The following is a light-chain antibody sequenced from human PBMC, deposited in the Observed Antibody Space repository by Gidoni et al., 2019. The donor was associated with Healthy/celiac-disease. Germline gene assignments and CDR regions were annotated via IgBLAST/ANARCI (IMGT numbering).Light chain of an antibody. CDR3: QQSYSTPQT. CDR2: AAS. CDR1: QSISSY. J-gene: IGKJ1*01. Sequence: ITCRASQSISSYLNWYQQKPGKAPKLLIYAASSLQSGVPSRFSGSGSGTDFTLTISSLQPEDFATYYCQQSYSTPQTFGQGTKVEIK. V-gene: IGKV1-39*01.